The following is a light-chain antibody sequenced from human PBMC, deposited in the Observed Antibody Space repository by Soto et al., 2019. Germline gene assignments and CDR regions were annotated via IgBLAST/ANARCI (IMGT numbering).Light chain of an antibody. CDR3: FSYTSSGTYV. V-gene: IGLV2-14*01. Sequence: QSVLTQRASVSGSPGQSITISCTGTSSDVGNYKYVSWYQQHPGKAPKLMIYEVSNRPSGVSNRFSGSKSGNTASLTISGLQAEDETDYYCFSYTSSGTYVFGTGTKLTVL. J-gene: IGLJ1*01. CDR1: SSDVGNYKY. CDR2: EVS.